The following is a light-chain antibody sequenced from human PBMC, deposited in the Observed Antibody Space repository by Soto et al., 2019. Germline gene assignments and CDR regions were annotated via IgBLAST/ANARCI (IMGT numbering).Light chain of an antibody. CDR2: DAS. Sequence: IRISQSPSTLSASVGDRVTITCRASQSISSWLAWYQQKPGKAPKLLIYDASSLESGVPSRFSGSGSGTEFTLTISSLQPDDFATYYCQQYNSYWTFGQGTKVDIK. J-gene: IGKJ1*01. CDR1: QSISSW. CDR3: QQYNSYWT. V-gene: IGKV1-5*01.